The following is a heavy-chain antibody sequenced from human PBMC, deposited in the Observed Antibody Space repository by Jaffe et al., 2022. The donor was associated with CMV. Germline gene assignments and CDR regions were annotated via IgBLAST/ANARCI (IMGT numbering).Heavy chain of an antibody. Sequence: QVQLVQSGAEVKKPGASVKVSCKASGYTFTSYYMHWVRQAPGQGLEWMGIINPSGGSTSYAQKFQGRVTMTRDTSTSTVYMELSSLRSEDTAVYYCARAHWRRYCSGGSCYSVRSGVWFDPWGQGTLVTVSS. V-gene: IGHV1-46*01. CDR2: INPSGGST. D-gene: IGHD2-15*01. CDR3: ARAHWRRYCSGGSCYSVRSGVWFDP. CDR1: GYTFTSYY. J-gene: IGHJ5*02.